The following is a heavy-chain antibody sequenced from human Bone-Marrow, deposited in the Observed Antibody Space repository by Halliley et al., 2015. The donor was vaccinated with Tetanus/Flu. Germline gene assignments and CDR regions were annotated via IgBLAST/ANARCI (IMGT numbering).Heavy chain of an antibody. CDR2: INNAGTTA. D-gene: IGHD4-4*01. J-gene: IGHJ6*02. V-gene: IGHV3-74*01. CDR1: GFTFSTYG. Sequence: AASGFTFSTYGMHWVRQVPGKGLVWVSRINNAGTTASYADSVKGRFTISRDNAKSTLYLHMNSLRAGDTAVYYCARSTPYYGMDVWGQGTTVTVSS. CDR3: ARSTPYYGMDV.